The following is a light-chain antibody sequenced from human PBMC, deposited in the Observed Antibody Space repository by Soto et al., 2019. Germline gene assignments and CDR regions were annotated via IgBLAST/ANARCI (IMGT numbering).Light chain of an antibody. J-gene: IGLJ3*02. V-gene: IGLV2-11*01. CDR1: SSDVGGYNY. CDR3: CSYAGSYTWV. Sequence: QSALTQPRSVSGSPGQSVTISCTGTSSDVGGYNYVSWYQQLPAKAPKFMIYDVNKRPSGVPDRFSGSKSGNTASLTISGLQAEDEADYYCCSYAGSYTWVFGGGTKLTVL. CDR2: DVN.